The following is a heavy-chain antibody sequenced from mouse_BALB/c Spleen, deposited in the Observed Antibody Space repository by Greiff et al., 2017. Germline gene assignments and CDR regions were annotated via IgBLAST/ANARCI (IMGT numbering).Heavy chain of an antibody. V-gene: IGHV5-12-1*01. D-gene: IGHD2-3*01. CDR2: ISSGGGST. CDR3: ARHGGYYEDAMDY. CDR1: GFAFSSYD. J-gene: IGHJ4*01. Sequence: EVKVVESGGGLVKPGGSLKLSCAASGFAFSSYDMSWVRQTPEKRLEWVAYISSGGGSTYYPDTVKGRFTISRDNAKNTLYLQMSSLKSEDTAMYYCARHGGYYEDAMDYWGQGTSVTVSS.